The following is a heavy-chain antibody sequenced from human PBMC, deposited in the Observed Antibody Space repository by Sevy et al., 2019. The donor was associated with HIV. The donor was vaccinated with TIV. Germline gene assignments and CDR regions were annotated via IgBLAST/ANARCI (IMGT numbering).Heavy chain of an antibody. CDR1: GFTVSSNY. CDR3: ARAPSYYPYYYFDY. V-gene: IGHV3-53*01. Sequence: GGSLRLSCAASGFTVSSNYMSWVRQAPGKGLEWVSVIYSGGSTYYAGSVKGRFTISRDNSKNTLYLQMNSLRAEDTAVYYCARAPSYYPYYYFDYWGQGTLVTVSS. J-gene: IGHJ4*02. D-gene: IGHD3-10*01. CDR2: IYSGGST.